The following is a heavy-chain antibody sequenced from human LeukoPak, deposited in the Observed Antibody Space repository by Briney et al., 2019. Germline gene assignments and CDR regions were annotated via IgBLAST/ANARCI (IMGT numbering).Heavy chain of an antibody. V-gene: IGHV1-2*02. Sequence: ASVKVSCKASGYTFTGYYMHWVRQAPGQGLEWMGWINPNSGGTNYAQKFQGRVTMTRDTSISTAYMELSRLRSDDTAVYYCARDGIAVAGDYFDYWGQGTLVTVSS. CDR2: INPNSGGT. D-gene: IGHD6-19*01. CDR3: ARDGIAVAGDYFDY. J-gene: IGHJ4*02. CDR1: GYTFTGYY.